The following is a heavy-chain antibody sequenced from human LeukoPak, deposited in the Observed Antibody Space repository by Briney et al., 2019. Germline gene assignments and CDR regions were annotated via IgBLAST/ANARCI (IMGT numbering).Heavy chain of an antibody. CDR2: IWYDGSNK. CDR3: ARQGYYDSSGYLDY. D-gene: IGHD3-22*01. V-gene: IGHV3-33*01. CDR1: GFTFSSYG. J-gene: IGHJ4*02. Sequence: QSGGSLRLSCAASGFTFSSYGMHWVRQAPGKGLEWVAVIWYDGSNKYYADSVKGRFTISRDNSKNTLYLQMNSLRAEDTAVYYCARQGYYDSSGYLDYWGQGTLVTVSS.